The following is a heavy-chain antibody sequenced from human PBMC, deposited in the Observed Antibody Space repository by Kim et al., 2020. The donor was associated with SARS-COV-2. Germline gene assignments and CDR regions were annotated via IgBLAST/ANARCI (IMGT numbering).Heavy chain of an antibody. CDR2: ISAYNGNT. J-gene: IGHJ4*02. D-gene: IGHD3-10*01. CDR3: ARMKEREVLLWFGESPPWRGGFDY. CDR1: GYTFTSYG. V-gene: IGHV1-18*01. Sequence: ASVKVSCKASGYTFTSYGISWVRQAPGQGLEWMGWISAYNGNTNYAQKLQGRVTMTTDTSTSTAYMELRSLRSDDTAVYYCARMKEREVLLWFGESPPWRGGFDYWGQGTLVTVSS.